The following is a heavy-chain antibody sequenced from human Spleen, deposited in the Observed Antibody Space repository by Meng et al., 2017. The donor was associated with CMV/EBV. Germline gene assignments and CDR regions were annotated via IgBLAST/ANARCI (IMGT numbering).Heavy chain of an antibody. J-gene: IGHJ4*02. V-gene: IGHV4-30-4*08. CDR2: IYYSGST. CDR1: GGSISSGDSY. CDR3: ARGVPYYYDSSGYLDY. Sequence: QRQSPGPGPWNPSQTLSLPCTFSGGSISSGDSYWGWIRQPPGKGLEWIGYIYYSGSTYYNPSLKSRVTISVDTSKNQFSLKLSSVTAADTAVYYCARGVPYYYDSSGYLDYWGQGTLVTVSS. D-gene: IGHD3-22*01.